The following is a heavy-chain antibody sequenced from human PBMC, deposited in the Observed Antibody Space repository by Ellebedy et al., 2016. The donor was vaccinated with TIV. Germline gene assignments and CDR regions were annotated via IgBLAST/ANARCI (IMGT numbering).Heavy chain of an antibody. V-gene: IGHV3-48*01. J-gene: IGHJ4*02. CDR2: ISSSSSTI. CDR3: ARRLYYDFWSGYSADGGCFDY. D-gene: IGHD3-3*01. Sequence: GESLKISXAASGFTFSSYSMNWVRQAPGKGLEWVSYISSSSSTIYYADSVKGRFTISRDNAKNSLYLQMNSLRAEDTAVYYCARRLYYDFWSGYSADGGCFDYWGQGTLVTVSS. CDR1: GFTFSSYS.